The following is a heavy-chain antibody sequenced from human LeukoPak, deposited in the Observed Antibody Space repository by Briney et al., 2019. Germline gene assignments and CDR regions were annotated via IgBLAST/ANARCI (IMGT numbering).Heavy chain of an antibody. CDR2: IYYSGST. CDR3: ARDLVSDYDFWSGYYTGGFDP. CDR1: GGSISSYY. J-gene: IGHJ5*02. Sequence: PSETLSLTCTVSGGSISSYYWSWIRQPPGRGLECIGYIYYSGSTNYNPSLKSRVTISVDTSKNQFSLKLSSVTAADTAVYYCARDLVSDYDFWSGYYTGGFDPWGQGTLVTVSS. V-gene: IGHV4-59*01. D-gene: IGHD3-3*01.